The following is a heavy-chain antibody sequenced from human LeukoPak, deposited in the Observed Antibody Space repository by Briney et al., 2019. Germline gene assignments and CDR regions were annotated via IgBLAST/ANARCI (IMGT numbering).Heavy chain of an antibody. J-gene: IGHJ4*02. CDR2: IIPILGIA. V-gene: IGHV1-69*04. Sequence: GASVKVSCKASGGTFSSYAISWVRQAPGQGLEWMGRIIPILGIANYAQKFQGRVTITADKSTSTAYMELSSLRSEDTAVYYCARDTLSHSSSWLTSSYFDYWGQGTLVTVSS. CDR1: GGTFSSYA. CDR3: ARDTLSHSSSWLTSSYFDY. D-gene: IGHD6-13*01.